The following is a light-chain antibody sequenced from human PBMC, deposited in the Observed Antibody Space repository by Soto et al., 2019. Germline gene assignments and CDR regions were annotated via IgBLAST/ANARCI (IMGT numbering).Light chain of an antibody. Sequence: EIVLTQSPGTLSLSPGERATLSCRASQSVSSRCLAWYQQKPGQAPRLLTYGASSRATGIPDRFSGSESGTDGTITISRLEQEDFAVYYCQQYGRSMITFGQGTRLEIK. CDR1: QSVSSRC. V-gene: IGKV3-20*01. CDR3: QQYGRSMIT. CDR2: GAS. J-gene: IGKJ5*01.